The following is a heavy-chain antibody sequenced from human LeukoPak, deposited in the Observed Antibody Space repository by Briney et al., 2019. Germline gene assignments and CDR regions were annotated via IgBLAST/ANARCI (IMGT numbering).Heavy chain of an antibody. D-gene: IGHD2-21*01. V-gene: IGHV4-39*07. J-gene: IGHJ4*02. CDR3: ARDVGFAHY. Sequence: SETLSLTCTVSGDSISSSSFYWGWIRQPPGKGLEWIGSIYYTGLTYYNPSLKSRVTMSVDTSKNQFSLKLSSVTAADTAMYYCARDVGFAHYWGQGTLVTVSS. CDR1: GDSISSSSFY. CDR2: IYYTGLT.